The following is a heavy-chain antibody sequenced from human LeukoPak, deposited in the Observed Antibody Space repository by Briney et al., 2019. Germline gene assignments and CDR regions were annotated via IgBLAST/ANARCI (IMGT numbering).Heavy chain of an antibody. CDR2: IIPIFGTA. V-gene: IGHV1-69*13. D-gene: IGHD5-12*01. CDR1: GGTFSSYA. J-gene: IGHJ5*02. Sequence: SVKVSCKASGGTFSSYAISWVRQAPGQGLEWMGGIIPIFGTANYAQKFQGRVTITADESTSTAYMELSSLRSEDTAVYYCARDLRMVATRGWFDPWGQGTLVTVSS. CDR3: ARDLRMVATRGWFDP.